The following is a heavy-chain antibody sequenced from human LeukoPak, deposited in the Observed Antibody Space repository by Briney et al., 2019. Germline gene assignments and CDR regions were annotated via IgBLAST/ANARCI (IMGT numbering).Heavy chain of an antibody. J-gene: IGHJ4*02. CDR3: ARDVRPDY. D-gene: IGHD6-6*01. CDR2: IKQDGTEK. Sequence: GGSLRLSCAASGFTFSNYWMSWVRQAPGEGLEWVANIKQDGTEKYYMDSVKGRFSVSRDNAKNSLYLQMNALRAEDTAVYYCARDVRPDYWGQGTLVTVST. V-gene: IGHV3-7*04. CDR1: GFTFSNYW.